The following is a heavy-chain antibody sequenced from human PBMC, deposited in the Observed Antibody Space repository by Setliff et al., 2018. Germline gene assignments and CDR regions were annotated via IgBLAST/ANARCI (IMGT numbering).Heavy chain of an antibody. D-gene: IGHD1-26*01. CDR1: SLSVSSGYS. J-gene: IGHJ4*02. Sequence: SETLSLTCAVSSLSVSSGYSWGWIRQTPGKGLEWIGCMYHGGTTHYNPSLKSRVTISLDTSRNEFSLKLPSVTAADTAVYYCARVPALGGMVGTHGIDYWGQGTLVTVSS. CDR2: MYHGGTT. V-gene: IGHV4-38-2*01. CDR3: ARVPALGGMVGTHGIDY.